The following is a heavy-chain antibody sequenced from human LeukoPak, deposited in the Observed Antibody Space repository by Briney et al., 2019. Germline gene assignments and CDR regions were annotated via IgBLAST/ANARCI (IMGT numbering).Heavy chain of an antibody. Sequence: PGGSLRLSCAASGFTFSSYNMNWVRQAPGKGLEWVSSITSSSSHIYYADSVKGRFTISRDNAKNSLYLQMNSLRAEDTAVYYCARGTTALMDVWGKGTTVTVSS. D-gene: IGHD2-21*02. J-gene: IGHJ6*03. CDR3: ARGTTALMDV. CDR1: GFTFSSYN. V-gene: IGHV3-21*01. CDR2: ITSSSSHI.